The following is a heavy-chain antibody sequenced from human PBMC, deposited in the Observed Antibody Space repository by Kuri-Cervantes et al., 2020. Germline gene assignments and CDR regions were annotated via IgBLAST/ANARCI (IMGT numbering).Heavy chain of an antibody. V-gene: IGHV3-23*01. CDR1: GFTFSTFG. CDR2: ISGSGGST. J-gene: IGHJ4*02. D-gene: IGHD1-26*01. Sequence: GESLKISCAASGFTFSTFGMAWVRQAPGKGLEGVSAISGSGGSTYYADSVKGRFTISRHNSKNSLYLQMNSLRTEDTALYYCAKDMSYGVFDYWGQGTLVTVSS. CDR3: AKDMSYGVFDY.